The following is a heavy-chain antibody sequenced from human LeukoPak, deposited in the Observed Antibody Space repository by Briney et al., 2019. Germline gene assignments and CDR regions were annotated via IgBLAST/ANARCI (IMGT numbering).Heavy chain of an antibody. J-gene: IGHJ4*02. CDR2: IRYDGSNK. V-gene: IGHV3-30*02. D-gene: IGHD4-17*01. Sequence: PGGSLRLSCAASGFTFSSYGMHWVRQAPGKGLEWVAFIRYDGSNKYYADSVKGRFTISRDNSKNTLYLQMNSLRAEDTAVYYCAKELLGTTVTRASFDYWGQGTLVTVSS. CDR3: AKELLGTTVTRASFDY. CDR1: GFTFSSYG.